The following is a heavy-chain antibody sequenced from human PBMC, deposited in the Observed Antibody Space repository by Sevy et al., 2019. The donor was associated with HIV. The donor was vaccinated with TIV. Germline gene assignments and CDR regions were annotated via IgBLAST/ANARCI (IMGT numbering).Heavy chain of an antibody. CDR1: GGSISSGGYY. V-gene: IGHV4-31*03. J-gene: IGHJ4*02. Sequence: SQTLSLTCTVSGGSISSGGYYWSWIRQHPGKGLEWIGYIYYSGSTYYNPSLKSRVTISVDTSKNQFSLKLSSVTAADTAVYYCAREEASGYYYFDYWGQGTLVTVSS. CDR2: IYYSGST. D-gene: IGHD3-22*01. CDR3: AREEASGYYYFDY.